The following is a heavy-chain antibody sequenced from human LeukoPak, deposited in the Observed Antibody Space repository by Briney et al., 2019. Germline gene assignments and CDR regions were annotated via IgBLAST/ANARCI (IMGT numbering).Heavy chain of an antibody. CDR1: GFTFSDYY. CDR2: ISSSSSYI. V-gene: IGHV3-21*01. J-gene: IGHJ4*02. D-gene: IGHD3-10*01. Sequence: PGGSLRLSCAASGFTFSDYYMNWVRQAPGKGLEWVSSISSSSSYIYYADSVKGRFTISRDNAKNSLYLQMNSLRAEDTAVYYCASQVVRGVDPDWWGQGTLVTVSS. CDR3: ASQVVRGVDPDW.